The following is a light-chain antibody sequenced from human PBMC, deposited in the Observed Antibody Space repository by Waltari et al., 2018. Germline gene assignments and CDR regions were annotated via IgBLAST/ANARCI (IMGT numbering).Light chain of an antibody. V-gene: IGKV4-1*01. CDR2: WAS. CDR1: QSVLSRSNSFNY. Sequence: DIVMTKSPDSLAVSLGERATINGKSSQSVLSRSNSFNYFGWYQQKVGKPPKLLIDWASTRESGVPERFSGSGSGTDFTLTISSLQAEDVAVYYCQQYYTTPHTFGPGTQVDVK. CDR3: QQYYTTPHT. J-gene: IGKJ3*01.